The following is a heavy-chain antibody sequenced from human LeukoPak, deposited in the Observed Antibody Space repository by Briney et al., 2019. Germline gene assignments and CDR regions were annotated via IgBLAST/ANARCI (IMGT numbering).Heavy chain of an antibody. J-gene: IGHJ4*02. CDR2: ICPGGSET. D-gene: IGHD2-15*01. CDR3: ARLSGRVVCSAGSCYIDS. V-gene: IGHV5-51*01. Sequence: GESLKISCTGSGYRFTSDWIGWVRQMPGKVLEWMGIICPGGSETRHSPSFQCMVTISADKSVNTAYLQWSSLKASDTAMYYCARLSGRVVCSAGSCYIDSWGQGTLVTVPS. CDR1: GYRFTSDW.